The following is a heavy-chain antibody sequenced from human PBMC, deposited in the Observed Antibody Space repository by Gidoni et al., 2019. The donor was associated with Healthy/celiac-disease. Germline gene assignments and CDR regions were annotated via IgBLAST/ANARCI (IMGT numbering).Heavy chain of an antibody. Sequence: EVQLVESGGGLVKPGGSLRLSCAASGFTFSNAWMSWVRQAPGKGLEWVGRIKSKTDGGTTDYAAPVKGRFTISRDDSKNTLYLQMNSLKTEDTAVYYCTTVLWYGGNPIDYWGQGTLVTVSS. D-gene: IGHD2-15*01. CDR3: TTVLWYGGNPIDY. CDR2: IKSKTDGGTT. CDR1: GFTFSNAW. V-gene: IGHV3-15*01. J-gene: IGHJ4*02.